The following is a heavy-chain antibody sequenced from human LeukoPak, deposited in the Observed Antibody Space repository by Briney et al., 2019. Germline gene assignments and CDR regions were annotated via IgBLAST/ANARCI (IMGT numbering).Heavy chain of an antibody. V-gene: IGHV3-21*01. CDR2: ISGSSSHI. CDR1: GFIFSTYN. J-gene: IGHJ3*02. Sequence: EGSLRLSCAASGFIFSTYNMNWVRQAPGKGLEWVSFISGSSSHIFYADSVKGRFTISRDNAKNSLYLQMNSLRAEDTAVYYCAGEVVRGVTMDAFDIWGQGTMVTVSA. D-gene: IGHD3-10*01. CDR3: AGEVVRGVTMDAFDI.